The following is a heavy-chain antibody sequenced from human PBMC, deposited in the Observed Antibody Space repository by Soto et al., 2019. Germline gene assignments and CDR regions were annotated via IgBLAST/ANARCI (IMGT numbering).Heavy chain of an antibody. CDR3: AKDLWFGELRINPLYFDY. D-gene: IGHD3-10*01. J-gene: IGHJ4*02. Sequence: QVQLVESGGGVVQPGRSLRLSCAASGFTFSSYGMHWVRQAPGKGLEWVAVISSDGSNKYYADSVKGRFTISRDNSKNTLYLQMNSLRAEDTAVYYCAKDLWFGELRINPLYFDYWGQGTLVTVSS. CDR2: ISSDGSNK. V-gene: IGHV3-30*18. CDR1: GFTFSSYG.